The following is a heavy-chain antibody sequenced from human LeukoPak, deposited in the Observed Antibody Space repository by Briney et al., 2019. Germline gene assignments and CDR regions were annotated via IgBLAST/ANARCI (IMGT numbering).Heavy chain of an antibody. CDR3: ASSKVVGATNFDY. J-gene: IGHJ4*02. V-gene: IGHV3-21*01. CDR2: ISSSSSYI. Sequence: GGSLRLSCAASGFTFSSYSMNWVRQALGKGLEWVSSISSSSSYIYYADSVKGRFTISRDNAKNSLYLQMNSLRAEDTAVYYCASSKVVGATNFDYWGQGTLVTVSS. D-gene: IGHD1-26*01. CDR1: GFTFSSYS.